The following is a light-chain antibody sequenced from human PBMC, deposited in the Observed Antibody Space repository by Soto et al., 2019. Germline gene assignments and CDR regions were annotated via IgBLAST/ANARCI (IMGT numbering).Light chain of an antibody. CDR1: QGISSY. V-gene: IGKV1-8*01. J-gene: IGKJ1*01. CDR3: QQYYSYPRT. CDR2: AAS. Sequence: AIRMTQSPSSLSASTGDRVTITCRASQGISSYLAWNQQKTGKVPKLLIYAASTLQSGFPSRFSGSGSGTDFTLTISCLQSEDFATYYCQQYYSYPRTFGQGTKVDIK.